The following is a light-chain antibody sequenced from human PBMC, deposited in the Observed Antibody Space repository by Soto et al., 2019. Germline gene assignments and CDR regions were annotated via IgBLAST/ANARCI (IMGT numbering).Light chain of an antibody. Sequence: GDTVTLCCSASQSVSSSYLTWYQQRPGQAPRLLIYGASTRATNIPARFSGSGSGTDFTLTISSLQTEDFAVYYCQQDYNLPVTFGQGTKVDI. CDR1: QSVSSSY. CDR2: GAS. CDR3: QQDYNLPVT. V-gene: IGKV3D-7*01. J-gene: IGKJ1*01.